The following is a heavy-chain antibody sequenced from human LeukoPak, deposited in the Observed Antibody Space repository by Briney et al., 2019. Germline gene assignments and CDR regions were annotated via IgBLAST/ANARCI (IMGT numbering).Heavy chain of an antibody. J-gene: IGHJ5*02. CDR1: GFTFDDYA. Sequence: GGSLRLSCAASGFTFDDYAMHWVRQAPGKGLEWVSGISWNSGSIGYADSVKGRFTISRDNAKNSLYLQTNSLRAEDTALYYCAKGRDKYQLLSKNWFDPWGQGTLVTASS. CDR3: AKGRDKYQLLSKNWFDP. D-gene: IGHD2-2*01. CDR2: ISWNSGSI. V-gene: IGHV3-9*01.